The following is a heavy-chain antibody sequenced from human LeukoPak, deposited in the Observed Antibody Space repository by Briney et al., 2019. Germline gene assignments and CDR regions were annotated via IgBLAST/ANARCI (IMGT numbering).Heavy chain of an antibody. CDR2: INPNSGGT. V-gene: IGHV1-2*02. Sequence: ASVKVSCKASGYTFTVHYIHWLRQAPGQGLEWMGWINPNSGGTNYAQKFQGRVTMTRDTSISTAYMELSRLRSDDTAVYYCARTTLYYYDSSGYYLGYWGQGTLVTVSS. CDR3: ARTTLYYYDSSGYYLGY. J-gene: IGHJ4*02. CDR1: GYTFTVHY. D-gene: IGHD3-22*01.